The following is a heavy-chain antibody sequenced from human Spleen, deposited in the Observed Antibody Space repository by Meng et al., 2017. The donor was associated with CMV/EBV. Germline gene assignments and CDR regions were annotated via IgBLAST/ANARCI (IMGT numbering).Heavy chain of an antibody. V-gene: IGHV3-30*02. Sequence: CAASGFTFSSYGMHWVRQAPGKGLEWVAFIRYDGNDKKYVDSVKGRFTISRDNSKNTLYLQMNSLRDDDAAVYYCARDSGSPSSHLDLWGRGTLVTVSS. CDR3: ARDSGSPSSHLDL. J-gene: IGHJ2*01. D-gene: IGHD1-26*01. CDR2: IRYDGNDK. CDR1: GFTFSSYG.